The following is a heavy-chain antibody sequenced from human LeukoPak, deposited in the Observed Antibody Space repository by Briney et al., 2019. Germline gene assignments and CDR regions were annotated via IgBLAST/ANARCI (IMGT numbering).Heavy chain of an antibody. CDR1: GFTFNNAW. D-gene: IGHD1-14*01. CDR3: AAETIGRHYDY. J-gene: IGHJ4*02. V-gene: IGHV3-21*01. Sequence: GGSLRLSCAASGFTFNNAWMSWFRQAPGKGLEWVSSIGPTGTDRYYADSVRGRFTISRDNAKNSMYLQMDSLRDEDTAVYYCAAETIGRHYDYWGQGTLLTVSS. CDR2: IGPTGTDR.